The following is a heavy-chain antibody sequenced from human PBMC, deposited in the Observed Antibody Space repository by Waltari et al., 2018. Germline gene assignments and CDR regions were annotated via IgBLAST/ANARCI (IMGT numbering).Heavy chain of an antibody. J-gene: IGHJ4*02. D-gene: IGHD3-16*01. Sequence: QVQLQESGPGLVKPSQTLSLTCTVSGGSISSGSYYWSWIRQPAGKGLEWIGYIYTSGGTNYNPALKSRVTISVDTSKNQFSLKLSSVTAAYTAVYYCARDLGGFDYWGQGTLVTVSS. CDR1: GGSISSGSYY. V-gene: IGHV4-61*09. CDR3: ARDLGGFDY. CDR2: IYTSGGT.